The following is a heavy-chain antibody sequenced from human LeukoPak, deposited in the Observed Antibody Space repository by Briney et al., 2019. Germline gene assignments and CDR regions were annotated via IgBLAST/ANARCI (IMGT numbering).Heavy chain of an antibody. D-gene: IGHD3-9*01. CDR2: MNPNSGNT. V-gene: IGHV1-8*01. Sequence: ASVKVSCKASGYTFTSYDINWVRQATRQGLEWMGWMNPNSGNTGYAQKFQGRVTMTRNTSISTAYMELSSLRSEDTAVYYCARYYDILTDEGYFDYWGQGTLVTVSS. CDR1: GYTFTSYD. J-gene: IGHJ4*02. CDR3: ARYYDILTDEGYFDY.